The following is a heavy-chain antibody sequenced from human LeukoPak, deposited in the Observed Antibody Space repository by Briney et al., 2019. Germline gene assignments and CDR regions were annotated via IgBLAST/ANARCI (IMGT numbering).Heavy chain of an antibody. D-gene: IGHD2-21*02. V-gene: IGHV3-48*03. CDR1: GFPVNNYE. Sequence: GGSLRLSCAASGFPVNNYEMHWVRQAPGKGLKWVSYINAGATSTNYADSVWGRFTLSRDNAQNSVHLQMNSLGDEDTAVYYCVRGRLLRSTKYFDYWGQGALVTVSS. CDR2: INAGATST. CDR3: VRGRLLRSTKYFDY. J-gene: IGHJ4*02.